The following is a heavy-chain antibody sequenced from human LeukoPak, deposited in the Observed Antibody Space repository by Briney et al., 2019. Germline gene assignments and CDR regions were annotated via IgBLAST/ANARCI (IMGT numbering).Heavy chain of an antibody. CDR2: IYYSGST. D-gene: IGHD6-19*01. CDR1: GGSISSYY. CDR3: ARERRSSGWYDYFDY. V-gene: IGHV4-59*01. Sequence: SETLSLTCTVSGGSISSYYWSWIRQPPGKGLEWIGYIYYSGSTNYNPSLKSRVTISVDTSKNQFSLKLSSVTAADTAVYYCARERRSSGWYDYFDYWGQGTLVTASS. J-gene: IGHJ4*02.